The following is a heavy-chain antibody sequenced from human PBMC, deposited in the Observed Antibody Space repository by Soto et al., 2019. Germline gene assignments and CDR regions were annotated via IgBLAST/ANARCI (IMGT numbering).Heavy chain of an antibody. V-gene: IGHV4-34*01. D-gene: IGHD3-3*01. CDR1: GGSFSGYY. J-gene: IGHJ6*02. CDR2: INHSGST. Sequence: QVQLQQWGAGLLKPSETLSLTCAVYGGSFSGYYWSWIRQPPGKGLEWIGEINHSGSTNYNPSLKSRVTISVDTSKYQFSLKLSSVTAADTAVYSCARRFWSGQRGVWGQGTTVTVSS. CDR3: ARRFWSGQRGV.